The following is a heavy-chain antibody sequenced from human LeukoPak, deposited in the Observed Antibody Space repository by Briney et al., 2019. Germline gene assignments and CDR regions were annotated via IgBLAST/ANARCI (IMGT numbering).Heavy chain of an antibody. CDR1: GFTFSSYA. V-gene: IGHV3-23*01. CDR3: AKKVGGVYAFDI. CDR2: ISGPGGNT. D-gene: IGHD3-16*01. J-gene: IGHJ3*02. Sequence: GGSLRLSCAASGFTFSSYAMNWVRQAPGKGLEWVSGISGPGGNTYYADSVKGRFTISRDNSKNTLYVQMNSLRAEVTAVYYCAKKVGGVYAFDIWGQGTMVTVSS.